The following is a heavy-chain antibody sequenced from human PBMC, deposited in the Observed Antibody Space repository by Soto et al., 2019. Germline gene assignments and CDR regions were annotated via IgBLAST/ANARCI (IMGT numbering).Heavy chain of an antibody. D-gene: IGHD6-19*01. CDR1: GFTFSSYG. CDR2: IWYDGSNK. CDR3: ARAGSQWLVQAVDY. J-gene: IGHJ4*02. V-gene: IGHV3-33*01. Sequence: QVPLVESGGGVVQPGRSLRLSCAASGFTFSSYGMHWVRQAPGKGLEWVAVIWYDGSNKYYADSVKGRFTISRDNSKNTLYLQMNSLRAEDTAVYYCARAGSQWLVQAVDYWGQGTLVTVSS.